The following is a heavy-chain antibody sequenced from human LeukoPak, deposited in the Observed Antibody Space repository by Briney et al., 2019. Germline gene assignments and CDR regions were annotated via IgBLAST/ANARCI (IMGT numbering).Heavy chain of an antibody. CDR1: GFTFSNSA. CDR2: LSGSGITT. D-gene: IGHD6-19*01. Sequence: GGSLRLSCAASGFTFSNSAMSWVRQAPGKGLEWVSTLSGSGITTYYADSVKGRFTISRDNSKSTLYLQMNSLRAEDTAVYYCATGIYSSGWSYFDYWGHGTLVTVSS. V-gene: IGHV3-23*01. CDR3: ATGIYSSGWSYFDY. J-gene: IGHJ4*03.